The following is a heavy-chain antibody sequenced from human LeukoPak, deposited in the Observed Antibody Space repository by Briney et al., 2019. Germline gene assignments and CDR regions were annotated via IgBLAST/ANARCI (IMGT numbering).Heavy chain of an antibody. Sequence: GASVKVSCKASGYTFTSYGISWVRQAPGQGLEWMGWISAYNGNTNYAQKLQGRVTMTTDTSTSTAYMELRSLRSDDTAVYYCARDPYYGSGSYYREIDPWGQGTLVTVSS. CDR3: ARDPYYGSGSYYREIDP. V-gene: IGHV1-18*01. CDR2: ISAYNGNT. D-gene: IGHD3-10*01. CDR1: GYTFTSYG. J-gene: IGHJ5*02.